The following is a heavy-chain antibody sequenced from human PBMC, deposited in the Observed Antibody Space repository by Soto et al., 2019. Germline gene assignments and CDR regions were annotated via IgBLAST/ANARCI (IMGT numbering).Heavy chain of an antibody. D-gene: IGHD5-12*01. Sequence: GGSLRLSCAVSGFIFSRYSMNWVRQAPGKGLEWVSSIGTSGSYIYDTDSVKGRFTISRDNSKNTLYLQMNSLRAEDTAVYYCAKPPTSGYDWHYGMDVWGQGTTVTVSS. J-gene: IGHJ6*02. CDR1: GFIFSRYS. CDR3: AKPPTSGYDWHYGMDV. V-gene: IGHV3-21*01. CDR2: IGTSGSYI.